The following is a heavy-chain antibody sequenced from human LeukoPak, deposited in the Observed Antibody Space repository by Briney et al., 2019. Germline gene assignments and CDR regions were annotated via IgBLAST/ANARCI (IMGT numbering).Heavy chain of an antibody. CDR2: ISSSGHSI. CDR1: GFTFSGFY. J-gene: IGHJ4*02. Sequence: GGSLRLSCAASGFTFSGFYVSWIRQAPGKGLECVSYISSSGHSIYYADSVKGRFTISRDNAKTSLYLQMNSLRAEDTAVYYCATAYYYDSSGYYYSQPFDYWGQGTLVTVSS. D-gene: IGHD3-22*01. CDR3: ATAYYYDSSGYYYSQPFDY. V-gene: IGHV3-11*01.